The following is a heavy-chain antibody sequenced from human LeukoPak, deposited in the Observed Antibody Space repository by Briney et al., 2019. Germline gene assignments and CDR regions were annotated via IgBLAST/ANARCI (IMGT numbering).Heavy chain of an antibody. Sequence: GGSLRLSCAASGFTFSSYAMSWVRQAPGKGLEWVSAISGSGGSTYYADSVKGRFTISRDNSKNTLYLQMNSLSAEDTAVYYCAKGHYDFWSGYFDYWGQGTLVTVSS. CDR2: ISGSGGST. J-gene: IGHJ4*02. V-gene: IGHV3-23*01. D-gene: IGHD3-3*01. CDR1: GFTFSSYA. CDR3: AKGHYDFWSGYFDY.